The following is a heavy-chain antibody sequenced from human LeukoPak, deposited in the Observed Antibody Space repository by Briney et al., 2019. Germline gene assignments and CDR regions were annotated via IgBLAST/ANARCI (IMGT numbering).Heavy chain of an antibody. V-gene: IGHV1-69*04. CDR1: GGTFSSYA. J-gene: IGHJ2*01. CDR2: AIPILGIA. Sequence: SVKVSCKASGGTFSSYAISWVRQAPGQGLEWMGRAIPILGIANYAQKFQGRVTITADKSTSTAYMELSSLRSEDTAVYYCARDRSPRGGQSWYFDLWGRGTLVTVSS. CDR3: ARDRSPRGGQSWYFDL. D-gene: IGHD3-16*01.